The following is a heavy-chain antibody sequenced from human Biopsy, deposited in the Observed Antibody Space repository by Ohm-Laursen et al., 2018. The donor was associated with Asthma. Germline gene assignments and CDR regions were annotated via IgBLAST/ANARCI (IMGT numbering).Heavy chain of an antibody. CDR2: IDWDNDK. CDR3: GRAYNLNGMDV. J-gene: IGHJ6*02. Sequence: TQTLTLTCTLSGLSLSKTGMRVSWIRQPPGTALEWLARIDWDNDKFYSTSLKTRLSISKDTSKNRVVLTMTDVDPVDTGTYYCGRAYNLNGMDVWGQGTTVTVSS. CDR1: GLSLSKTGMR. D-gene: IGHD5-24*01. V-gene: IGHV2-70*04.